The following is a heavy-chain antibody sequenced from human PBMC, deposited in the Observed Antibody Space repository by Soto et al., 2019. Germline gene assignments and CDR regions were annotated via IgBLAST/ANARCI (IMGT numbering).Heavy chain of an antibody. D-gene: IGHD2-2*01. V-gene: IGHV1-69*13. CDR1: GGTFSSYA. CDR2: IIPIFGTA. J-gene: IGHJ6*02. CDR3: ARGYCSSTSCLAGYYYYGMDV. Sequence: SVKVSCKASGGTFSSYAISWVRQAPGQGLEWMGGIIPIFGTANYAQKFQGRVTITADESTSTAYMELSSLRSEDTAVYYCARGYCSSTSCLAGYYYYGMDVWGQGTTVT.